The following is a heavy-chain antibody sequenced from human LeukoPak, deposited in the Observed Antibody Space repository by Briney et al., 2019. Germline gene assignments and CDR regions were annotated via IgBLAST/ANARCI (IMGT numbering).Heavy chain of an antibody. J-gene: IGHJ4*02. Sequence: GASVKVSCKASGGTFSSYAISWVRQAPGQGLEWMGGIIPIFGTANYAQKFQGRVTITADESTSTAYMELSSLRSEDTAVYYCASPQYIGYEQLEYWGQEALVNV. CDR2: IIPIFGTA. V-gene: IGHV1-69*13. CDR3: ASPQYIGYEQLEY. D-gene: IGHD5-12*01. CDR1: GGTFSSYA.